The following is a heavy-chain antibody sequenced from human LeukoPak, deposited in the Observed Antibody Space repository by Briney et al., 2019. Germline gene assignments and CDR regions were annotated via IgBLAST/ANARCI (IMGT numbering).Heavy chain of an antibody. CDR1: GFTFSSYS. CDR3: AREGSGDGMDV. J-gene: IGHJ6*02. Sequence: GGSLRLSCAASGFTFSSYSMNWVRQAPGKGLEWVSSISSSSSYIYYADSVKGRFTISRDNAKNSLYLRMNSLRAEDTAVYYCAREGSGDGMDVWGQGTTVTVSS. CDR2: ISSSSSYI. D-gene: IGHD6-19*01. V-gene: IGHV3-21*01.